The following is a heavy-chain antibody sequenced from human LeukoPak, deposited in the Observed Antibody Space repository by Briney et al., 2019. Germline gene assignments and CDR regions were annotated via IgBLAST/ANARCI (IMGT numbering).Heavy chain of an antibody. CDR1: GYTFTSYA. V-gene: IGHV1-3*01. CDR3: ARDHSVVVTAILNY. CDR2: INAGNGNT. Sequence: ASVKVSCKASGYTFTSYAMHWERQAPGQRLEWMGWINAGNGNTKYSQKFQGRVTITRDTSASTAYMELSSLRSEDTAVYYCARDHSVVVTAILNYWGQGTLVTVSS. D-gene: IGHD2-21*02. J-gene: IGHJ4*02.